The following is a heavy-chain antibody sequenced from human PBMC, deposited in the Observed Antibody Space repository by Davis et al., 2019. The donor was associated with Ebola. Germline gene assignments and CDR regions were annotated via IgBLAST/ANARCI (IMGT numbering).Heavy chain of an antibody. D-gene: IGHD1-26*01. J-gene: IGHJ4*02. CDR1: GFSFSSFA. V-gene: IGHV3-23*01. CDR3: AKAMGLVGTTAIDF. CDR2: ISGSGGGT. Sequence: PGGPLRLSCAASGFSFSSFAMNWVRQAPGKGLEWVSVISGSGGGTYYGDSVKGRFTISRDNSKNTLYLEMRSLRREDAAVYYCAKAMGLVGTTAIDFWGQGTLVTVSS.